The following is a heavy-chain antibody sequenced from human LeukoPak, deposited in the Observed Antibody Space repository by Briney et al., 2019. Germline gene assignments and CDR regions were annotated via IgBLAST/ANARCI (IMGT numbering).Heavy chain of an antibody. CDR1: GFTFGSYA. D-gene: IGHD4-17*01. V-gene: IGHV3-23*01. Sequence: PGGSLRLSCAASGFTFGSYAMSWVRQAPEEGLEWVSTISGGGSTFYRDSVRGRFTITRDNSKNTVYLQMNSLRVEDTAVYYCAPYGDYGRNYDQYGLDAWGQGTTVTVSS. CDR2: ISGGGST. J-gene: IGHJ6*02. CDR3: APYGDYGRNYDQYGLDA.